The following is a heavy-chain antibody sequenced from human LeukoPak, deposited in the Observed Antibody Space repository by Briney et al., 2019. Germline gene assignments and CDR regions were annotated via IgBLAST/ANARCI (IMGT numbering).Heavy chain of an antibody. CDR1: GYSFTGDG. CDR3: ARAESEGYDYVWGSYPWYFDL. Sequence: ASVKVSCKASGYSFTGDGISWVRQAPGQGLEWMGWIRSYNVYTDYAQKFQGRVTMTTDISTSTASMELRSLSSDDTAVYYCARAESEGYDYVWGSYPWYFDLWGRGTLVTVSS. D-gene: IGHD3-16*02. CDR2: IRSYNVYT. J-gene: IGHJ2*01. V-gene: IGHV1-18*01.